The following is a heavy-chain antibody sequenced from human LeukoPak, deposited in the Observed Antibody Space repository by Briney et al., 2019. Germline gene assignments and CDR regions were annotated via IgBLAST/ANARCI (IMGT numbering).Heavy chain of an antibody. Sequence: ASVKVSCKASGYTFTSYGISWVRQAPGQGLEWMGWINPNSGGTNYAQKFQGRVTMTRDTSISTAYMELSRLRSDDTAVYYCASWDVTGDRYYFDYWGQGTLVTISS. D-gene: IGHD7-27*01. CDR2: INPNSGGT. V-gene: IGHV1-2*02. J-gene: IGHJ4*02. CDR3: ASWDVTGDRYYFDY. CDR1: GYTFTSYG.